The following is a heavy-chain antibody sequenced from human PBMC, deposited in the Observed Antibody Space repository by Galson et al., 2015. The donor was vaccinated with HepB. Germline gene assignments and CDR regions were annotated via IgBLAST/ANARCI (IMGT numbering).Heavy chain of an antibody. Sequence: SLRLSCAASGFTFSSYGMHWVRQAPGKGLEWVAFIRYDGSNKYYADSVKGRFTISRDNSKNTLYLQMNSLRAEDTAVYYCAKGPINDYGDYWGLFDYWGQGTLVTVSS. CDR2: IRYDGSNK. D-gene: IGHD4-17*01. J-gene: IGHJ4*02. CDR3: AKGPINDYGDYWGLFDY. V-gene: IGHV3-30*02. CDR1: GFTFSSYG.